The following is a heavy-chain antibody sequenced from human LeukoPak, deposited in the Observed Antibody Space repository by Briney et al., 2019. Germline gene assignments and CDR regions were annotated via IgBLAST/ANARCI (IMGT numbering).Heavy chain of an antibody. CDR3: ARPGGDRIYSSFDY. D-gene: IGHD6-13*01. CDR1: GVSISRNSYY. CDR2: INYSGST. Sequence: PSETLSLTCTVSGVSISRNSYYWGWLRQPPGKGLEWIGSINYSGSTYYNPSLKSRVTISVDTSKNQFSLKLSSVTAADTAVYYCARPGGDRIYSSFDYWGQGTLVTVSS. J-gene: IGHJ4*02. V-gene: IGHV4-39*01.